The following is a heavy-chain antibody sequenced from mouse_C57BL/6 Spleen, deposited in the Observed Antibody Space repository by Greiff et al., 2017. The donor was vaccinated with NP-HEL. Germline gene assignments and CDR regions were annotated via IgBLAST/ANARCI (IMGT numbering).Heavy chain of an antibody. D-gene: IGHD1-1*01. Sequence: VQLQQPGAELVKPGASVKLSCKASGYTFTSYWMHWVKQRPGQGLEWIGMIHPNSGSTNYNEKFKSKATLTVDKSSSTAYMQLSSLTSEDSAVYYCARLDYYDYFDYWGQGTTLTVSS. CDR1: GYTFTSYW. CDR3: ARLDYYDYFDY. J-gene: IGHJ2*01. CDR2: IHPNSGST. V-gene: IGHV1-64*01.